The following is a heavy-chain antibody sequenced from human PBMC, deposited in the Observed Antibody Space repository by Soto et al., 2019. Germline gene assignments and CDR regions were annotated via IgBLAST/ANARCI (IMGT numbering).Heavy chain of an antibody. V-gene: IGHV3-30-3*01. Sequence: PVGSLRLSCAASGFTFSSYAMHWVRQAPGKGLEWVAVISYDGSNKYYADSVKGRFTISRDNSKNTLYLQMNSLRAEDTAVYYCARRSRQKDWYYYNGMDVWGQGTTVTVSS. D-gene: IGHD2-15*01. J-gene: IGHJ6*02. CDR2: ISYDGSNK. CDR3: ARRSRQKDWYYYNGMDV. CDR1: GFTFSSYA.